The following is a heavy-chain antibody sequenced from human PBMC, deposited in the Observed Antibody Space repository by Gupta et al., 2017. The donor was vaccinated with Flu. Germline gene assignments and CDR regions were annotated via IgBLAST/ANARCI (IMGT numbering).Heavy chain of an antibody. CDR3: ARENTVPAAPEIYYYYGMDV. CDR1: GSPFTGYY. V-gene: IGHV1-2*02. D-gene: IGHD2-2*01. CDR2: INPNSGGT. Sequence: QVQLVQSGAEVKKPGASVKVSCKASGSPFTGYYLHWVRQAPGQGLEWMGWINPNSGGTNYAQKFQGRVTMTRDTSISTAYMELSRLRSDDTAVYYCARENTVPAAPEIYYYYGMDVWGQGTTVTVSS. J-gene: IGHJ6*02.